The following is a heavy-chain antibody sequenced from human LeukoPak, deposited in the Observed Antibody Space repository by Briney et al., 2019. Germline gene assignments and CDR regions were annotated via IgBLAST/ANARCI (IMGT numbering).Heavy chain of an antibody. CDR2: MNPNSGNT. J-gene: IGHJ4*02. D-gene: IGHD2-2*02. V-gene: IGHV1-8*03. CDR3: ARPEICSRTNCYTFYDH. CDR1: GYTFTSYD. Sequence: ASVKVSCKASGYTFTSYDVNWVRQATGQGLEWMGWMNPNSGNTGYAQKFQGRVTITRDTSISTASMELSSLSSGDTAVYYCARPEICSRTNCYTFYDHWGQGTLVTVSS.